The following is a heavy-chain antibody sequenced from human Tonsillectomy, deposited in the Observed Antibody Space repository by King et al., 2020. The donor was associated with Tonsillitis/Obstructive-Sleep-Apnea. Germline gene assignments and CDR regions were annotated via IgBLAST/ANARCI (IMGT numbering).Heavy chain of an antibody. CDR3: AKDREWELRPDAFDI. V-gene: IGHV3-23*04. CDR2: ISGSGGST. Sequence: VQLVESGGGLVQPGGSLRLSCAASGFTFSSYAMSWVRQAPGKGLGWVSAISGSGGSTYSADSVKGRFTVSRDNSKNTLYLQMNSLRAEDTAVYYCAKDREWELRPDAFDIWGQGTMVTVSS. J-gene: IGHJ3*02. D-gene: IGHD1-26*01. CDR1: GFTFSSYA.